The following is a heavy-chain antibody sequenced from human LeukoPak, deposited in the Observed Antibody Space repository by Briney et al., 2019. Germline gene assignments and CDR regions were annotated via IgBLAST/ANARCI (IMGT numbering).Heavy chain of an antibody. V-gene: IGHV4-4*07. Sequence: SETLSLTCTVSGGSISSNYWSWIRQPAGKGLEWIGRIYTSGSTNYNPSLKSRVTMSVDTSKNQFSLKLSSVTAADTAVYYCARDSITMVRGVIISYYYGMDVWGQGTTVTVSS. D-gene: IGHD3-10*01. CDR1: GGSISSNY. J-gene: IGHJ6*02. CDR3: ARDSITMVRGVIISYYYGMDV. CDR2: IYTSGST.